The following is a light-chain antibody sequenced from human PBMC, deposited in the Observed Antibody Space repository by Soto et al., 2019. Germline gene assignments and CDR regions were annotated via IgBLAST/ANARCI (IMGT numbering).Light chain of an antibody. CDR1: QSVSNNY. Sequence: EIVLTQSPGTLSLSPGERATLSCRASQSVSNNYLAWYQQKPGQAPRLLIYGASNRATGIPDRFSGSGSGTDFTPTISSLEPEDVAVYYCQQYGSSGTFGQGTKVDIK. CDR2: GAS. J-gene: IGKJ1*01. V-gene: IGKV3-20*01. CDR3: QQYGSSGT.